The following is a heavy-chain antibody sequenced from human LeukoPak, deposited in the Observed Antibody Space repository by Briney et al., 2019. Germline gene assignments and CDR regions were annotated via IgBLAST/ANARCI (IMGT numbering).Heavy chain of an antibody. D-gene: IGHD3-3*01. CDR2: IWYDGSNK. CDR1: GFTFSSYG. V-gene: IGHV3-33*01. J-gene: IGHJ4*02. Sequence: PGGSLRLSCAASGFTFSSYGMHWVRQAPGKGLEWVAVIWYDGSNKYYADSVKGRFTIFRDNSKNTLYLQMNSLRAEDTAVYYCARDHQAHYDFWSGYSAGFDYWGQGTLVTVSS. CDR3: ARDHQAHYDFWSGYSAGFDY.